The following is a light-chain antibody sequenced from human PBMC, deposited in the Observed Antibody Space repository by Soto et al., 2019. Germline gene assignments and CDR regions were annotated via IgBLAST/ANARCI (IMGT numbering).Light chain of an antibody. CDR3: QQYNTYPLT. Sequence: DIQMTKSPSTLSASVGDRVTITCRASQSISTWLAWYQQKPGKAPKLLIYKASSLEGGVPSRFSGSGSGTEFNITVSSLRPDDFATDYCQQYNTYPLTFGGVTTVEIK. J-gene: IGKJ4*01. CDR2: KAS. V-gene: IGKV1-5*03. CDR1: QSISTW.